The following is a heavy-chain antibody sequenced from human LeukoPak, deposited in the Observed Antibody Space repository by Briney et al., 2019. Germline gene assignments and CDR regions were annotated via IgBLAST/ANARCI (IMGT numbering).Heavy chain of an antibody. CDR3: ARDTNAYYDFWSGYLGAFDI. CDR1: GGSISSYY. J-gene: IGHJ3*02. CDR2: IYYSGST. Sequence: PSETLSLTCTVSGGSISSYYWSWIRQPPGKGLEWIGYIYYSGSTNYNPSLKSRVTISVDTYKNQFSLKLSSVTAADTAVYYCARDTNAYYDFWSGYLGAFDIWGQGTMVTVSS. D-gene: IGHD3-3*01. V-gene: IGHV4-59*01.